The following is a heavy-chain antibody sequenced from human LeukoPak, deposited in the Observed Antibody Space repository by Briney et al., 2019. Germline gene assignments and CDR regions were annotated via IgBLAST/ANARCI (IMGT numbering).Heavy chain of an antibody. J-gene: IGHJ4*02. CDR1: GFTFSSYC. D-gene: IGHD3-10*01. Sequence: GGSLRLSCAASGFTFSSYCMHWVRQAPGKGLEWVAFIRYDGSNKYYADSVMGRFTISRDNSKNTLYLQMNSLRAEDTAVYYCATYGSGSYYRFDYWGQGTLVTVSS. CDR3: ATYGSGSYYRFDY. CDR2: IRYDGSNK. V-gene: IGHV3-30*02.